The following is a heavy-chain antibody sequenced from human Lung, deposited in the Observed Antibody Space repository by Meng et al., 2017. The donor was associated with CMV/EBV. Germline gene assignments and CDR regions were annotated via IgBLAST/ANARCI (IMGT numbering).Heavy chain of an antibody. D-gene: IGHD2-2*01. CDR3: TTQTVTYCSSTSGSDY. CDR2: IKSKTDGGTT. V-gene: IGHV3-15*01. J-gene: IGHJ4*02. Sequence: FTFSNAGMSWVRQAPGKGLEWVGRIKSKTDGGTTDYAAPVKGRFTISRDDSKNTLYLQMNSLKTEDTAVYYCTTQTVTYCSSTSGSDYWGQGTLVTVSS. CDR1: FTFSNAG.